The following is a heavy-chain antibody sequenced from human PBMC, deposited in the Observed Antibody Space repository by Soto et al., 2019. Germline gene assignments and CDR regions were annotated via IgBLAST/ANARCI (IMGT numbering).Heavy chain of an antibody. CDR3: ARGEVNYYDSSGYTPFDY. CDR2: ISSSSTYI. Sequence: EVQLVDSGGGLVKPGGSLRLSCAASGFTFTTYSMNWVRQAPGKGLEWVSSISSSSTYIYYAHSVKGRFTISRDDXXXSXYXQMNSLRAEDTAVYYCARGEVNYYDSSGYTPFDYWGQGTLVTVSS. V-gene: IGHV3-21*01. D-gene: IGHD3-22*01. J-gene: IGHJ4*02. CDR1: GFTFTTYS.